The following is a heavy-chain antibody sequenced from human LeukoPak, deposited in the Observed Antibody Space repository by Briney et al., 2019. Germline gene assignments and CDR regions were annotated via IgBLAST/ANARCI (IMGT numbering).Heavy chain of an antibody. D-gene: IGHD6-13*01. CDR3: ARGKSSSLLRTFDY. CDR2: IYNDGSA. CDR1: GFTVNTYY. J-gene: IGHJ4*02. Sequence: GGSLRLSCAASGFTVNTYYMTWVRQVPGKGLEWVSIIYNDGSALYADSVKGRFTISRDNSKNTVYLQMNSLKAEDTAVYYCARGKSSSLLRTFDYWGQGTLVTVSS. V-gene: IGHV3-53*01.